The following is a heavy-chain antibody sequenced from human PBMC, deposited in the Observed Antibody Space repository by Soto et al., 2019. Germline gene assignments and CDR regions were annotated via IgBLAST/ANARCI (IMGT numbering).Heavy chain of an antibody. J-gene: IGHJ3*02. V-gene: IGHV4-59*11. D-gene: IGHD1-1*01. CDR3: ARVERETATTVVDAFDI. Sequence: SETLSLTCTVSGGSISSHSWSWIRQPPGKGLEWIGYIYYSGSTDYNPSLKSRVTISVDTSKNLFSLKLSSVTAADTAVYYCARVERETATTVVDAFDIWGPGTMVTVSS. CDR1: GGSISSHS. CDR2: IYYSGST.